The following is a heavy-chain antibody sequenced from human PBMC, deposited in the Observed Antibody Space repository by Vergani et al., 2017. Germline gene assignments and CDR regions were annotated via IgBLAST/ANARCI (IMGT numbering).Heavy chain of an antibody. CDR1: GYIFTNYW. CDR3: ARLRLVPYSFDF. CDR2: FYPGDSDT. D-gene: IGHD2-2*01. V-gene: IGHV5-51*03. J-gene: IGHJ3*01. Sequence: EVQLVQSGTEVKKPGESLKISCKTSGYIFTNYWIGWVRQMPGRGLEWLGMFYPGDSDTRYSPSFQGQVTISADKSISTAYLHWTSLKASDTAMYYCARLRLVPYSFDFWGQGTMVTVSS.